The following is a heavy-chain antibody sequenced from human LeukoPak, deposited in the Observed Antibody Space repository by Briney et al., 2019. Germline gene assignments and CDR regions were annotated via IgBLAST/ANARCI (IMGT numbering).Heavy chain of an antibody. J-gene: IGHJ5*02. CDR2: IYYSGST. D-gene: IGHD6-13*01. Sequence: SETLSLTCTVSGGSISSSSYYWGWIRQPPGKGLEWIGSIYYSGSTYYNPSLKSRVTISVDTSKNQFSLKLSSVTAADTAVYYCARHRTPYTSSSWYGLNWFDPWGQGTLVTVSS. V-gene: IGHV4-39*01. CDR1: GGSISSSSYY. CDR3: ARHRTPYTSSSWYGLNWFDP.